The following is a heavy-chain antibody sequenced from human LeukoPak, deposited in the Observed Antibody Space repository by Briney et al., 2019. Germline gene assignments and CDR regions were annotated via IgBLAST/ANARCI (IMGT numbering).Heavy chain of an antibody. CDR1: GFTFGDHA. CDR2: IRSKAYRGTT. Sequence: PGRSLRLSCRGSGFTFGDHAMSWGRQAPGKGLEWVGFIRSKAYRGTTEYAASVKGRFTISRDDSASIAYLQMNSLKTEDTAVYYCARGPIQLWIHNAMDVWGQGTTVTVSS. J-gene: IGHJ6*02. CDR3: ARGPIQLWIHNAMDV. D-gene: IGHD5-18*01. V-gene: IGHV3-49*04.